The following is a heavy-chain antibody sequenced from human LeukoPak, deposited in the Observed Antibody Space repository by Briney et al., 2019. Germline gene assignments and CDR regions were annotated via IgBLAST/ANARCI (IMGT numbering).Heavy chain of an antibody. CDR3: TRVSDITIFGVVINWFDP. CDR1: GFTFSSYG. Sequence: GSLRLSCAASGFTFSSYGMHWVHQAPGKGLEWVSAIDTSGGHTYYADSVKGRFTISRDNSENTLYLQMNSLKTEDTAVYYCTRVSDITIFGVVINWFDPWGQGTLVTVSS. V-gene: IGHV3-NL1*01. CDR2: IDTSGGHT. D-gene: IGHD3-3*01. J-gene: IGHJ5*02.